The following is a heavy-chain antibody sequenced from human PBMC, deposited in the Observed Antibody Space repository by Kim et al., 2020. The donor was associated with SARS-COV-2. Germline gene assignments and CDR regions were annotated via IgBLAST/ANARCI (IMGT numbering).Heavy chain of an antibody. J-gene: IGHJ4*02. Sequence: GGSLRLSCVASGFTFSSYWMSWVRQAPGKGLEWVANIKQDGSEKHYVDSVKGRFTVSRDNAQNSLYLQMNGLRDEDTAVYYCAVSRTFDYWGRGTLVTVS. CDR2: IKQDGSEK. CDR3: AVSRTFDY. CDR1: GFTFSSYW. V-gene: IGHV3-7*01.